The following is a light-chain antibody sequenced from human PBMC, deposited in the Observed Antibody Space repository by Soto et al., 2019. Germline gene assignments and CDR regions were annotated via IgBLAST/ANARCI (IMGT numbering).Light chain of an antibody. CDR1: QGIRND. CDR2: GAS. V-gene: IGKV1-6*01. Sequence: AIQMSQSPSSLSASVGDTVTITCRASQGIRNDLGWYQQKPGKAPKVLIYGASRLQSGVPSRFRGSGYGTDFALTITSLQPEDFAIYYCQQSYNSPPITFGQGTRLEIK. CDR3: QQSYNSPPIT. J-gene: IGKJ5*01.